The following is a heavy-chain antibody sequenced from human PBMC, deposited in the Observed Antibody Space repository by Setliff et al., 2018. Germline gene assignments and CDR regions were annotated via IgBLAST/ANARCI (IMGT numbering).Heavy chain of an antibody. D-gene: IGHD2-8*01. CDR3: ARDPGFHSGPWCLGD. V-gene: IGHV4-39*07. Sequence: SETLSLTCTVSGGSINSMSYYWGWIRQPPGKGLEWIGSIYHSGSSYYNPSLRSRVTISVDTSKNQFSLILRSVTAADTAVYYCARDPGFHSGPWCLGDWGQGIQVTVSS. CDR2: IYHSGSS. J-gene: IGHJ4*02. CDR1: GGSINSMSYY.